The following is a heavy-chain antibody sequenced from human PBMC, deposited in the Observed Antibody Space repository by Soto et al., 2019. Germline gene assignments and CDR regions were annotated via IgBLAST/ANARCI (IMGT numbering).Heavy chain of an antibody. V-gene: IGHV4-59*01. J-gene: IGHJ5*02. CDR3: ARGTLRGYSGYDLRMDWFDP. Sequence: SETLSLTCTVSGGSISSYYWSWIRQPPGKGLEWIGYIYYSGSTNYNPSLKSRVTISVDTSKNQFSLKLSSVTAADTAVYYCARGTLRGYSGYDLRMDWFDPWGQGTLVTVSS. D-gene: IGHD5-12*01. CDR2: IYYSGST. CDR1: GGSISSYY.